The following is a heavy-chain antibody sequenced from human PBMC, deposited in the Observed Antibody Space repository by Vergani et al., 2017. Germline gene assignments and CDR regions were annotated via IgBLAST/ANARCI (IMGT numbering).Heavy chain of an antibody. D-gene: IGHD2-15*01. CDR1: GGTFSSYA. J-gene: IGHJ6*02. CDR3: AGPVVAVYPHVDYYYGMDV. CDR2: IIPIFGTA. Sequence: QVQLVQSGAEVKKPGSSVKVSCKASGGTFSSYAISWVRQAPGQGLEWMGGIIPIFGTANYAQKFQGRVTITADESTSTAYMELSSLRSEDTAVYYCAGPVVAVYPHVDYYYGMDVWGQGTTVTVSS. V-gene: IGHV1-69*01.